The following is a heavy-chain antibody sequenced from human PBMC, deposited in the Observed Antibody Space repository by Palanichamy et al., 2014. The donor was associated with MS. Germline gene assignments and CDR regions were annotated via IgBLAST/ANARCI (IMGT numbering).Heavy chain of an antibody. CDR1: WLHQQWWLL. V-gene: IGHV4-31*03. J-gene: IGHJ1*01. Sequence: VQLQESGPGLVKPSPDPVPHLHCLWWLHQQWWLLLELDPPAPRKGLEWIGYIYYSGSTYYNPSLKSRVTISVDTSKNQFSLKLSSVTAADTAVYYCAREEMTTVTTIYFQHWGQGTLVTVSS. CDR2: IYYSGST. D-gene: IGHD4-17*01. CDR3: AREEMTTVTTIYFQH.